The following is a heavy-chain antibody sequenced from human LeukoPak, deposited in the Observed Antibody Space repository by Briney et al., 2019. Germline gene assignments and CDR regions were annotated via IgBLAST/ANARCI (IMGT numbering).Heavy chain of an antibody. CDR2: INPSGGST. CDR3: ASPYCSGGSCYSGPSLFQH. CDR1: GYTFTSYY. J-gene: IGHJ1*01. D-gene: IGHD2-15*01. V-gene: IGHV1-46*01. Sequence: ASVKVSCKASGYTFTSYYMHWVRQAPGQGLEWMGIINPSGGSTSYAQKFQGRVTMTRDTSTSTVYMELSSLRSEDTAVYYCASPYCSGGSCYSGPSLFQHWGQGTLVTVSS.